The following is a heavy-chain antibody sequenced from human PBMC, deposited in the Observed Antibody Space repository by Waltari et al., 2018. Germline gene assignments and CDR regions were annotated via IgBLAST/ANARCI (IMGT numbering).Heavy chain of an antibody. Sequence: QVQLQQWGAGLWKPSETLSLTCAVYGGAFSGYYWSWSRQPPGKGRGWIGELNHSGSTNFKPSLKTRVTISVDTSKNQLSLKLSSVTAAATAVYYCARGRGYSYYMDVWGKGPTVTVSS. CDR3: ARGRGYSYYMDV. V-gene: IGHV4-34*01. D-gene: IGHD3-10*01. J-gene: IGHJ6*03. CDR2: LNHSGST. CDR1: GGAFSGYY.